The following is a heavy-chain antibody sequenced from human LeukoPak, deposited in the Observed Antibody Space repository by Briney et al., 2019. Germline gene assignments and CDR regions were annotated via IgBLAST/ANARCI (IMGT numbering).Heavy chain of an antibody. CDR1: GLTFSSYW. J-gene: IGHJ4*02. CDR2: IKQDGSEK. Sequence: GGSLRLSCAASGLTFSSYWMSWVRHAPGKGLEWVANIKQDGSEKYYVDSVKGRFTISRDNAKNSLYLQMNSLRAEDTAVYYCARDGGYFDYWGQGTLVTVSS. D-gene: IGHD3-10*01. V-gene: IGHV3-7*01. CDR3: ARDGGYFDY.